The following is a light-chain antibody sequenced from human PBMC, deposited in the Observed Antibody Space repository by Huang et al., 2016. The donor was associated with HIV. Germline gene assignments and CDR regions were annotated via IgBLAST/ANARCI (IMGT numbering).Light chain of an antibody. CDR3: QQCGRSPWT. CDR2: RAS. V-gene: IGKV3-20*01. CDR1: QTVSRNY. J-gene: IGKJ1*01. Sequence: EIVLTQSPGTLSLSPGERATLSCRARQTVSRNYVAWYQKKPGQAPRLLIYRASSRGTGIPDRGSGSGSETDFTLTSNRLEHEDVAVYFCQQCGRSPWTFGQGTKVEIK.